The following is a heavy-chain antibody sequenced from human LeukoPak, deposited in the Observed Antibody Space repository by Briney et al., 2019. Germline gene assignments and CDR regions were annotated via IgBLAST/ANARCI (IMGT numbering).Heavy chain of an antibody. J-gene: IGHJ6*02. CDR3: SYYYGMDV. CDR1: GFTFSSYA. CDR2: ISYDGSNK. Sequence: GGSLRLSCAASGFTFSSYAMHWVRQAPGKGLEWVAVISYDGSNKYYADSVKGRFTISRDNSKNTLYLQMNSLRAEDTAVYYCSYYYGMDVRGQGTTVTVSS. V-gene: IGHV3-30-3*01.